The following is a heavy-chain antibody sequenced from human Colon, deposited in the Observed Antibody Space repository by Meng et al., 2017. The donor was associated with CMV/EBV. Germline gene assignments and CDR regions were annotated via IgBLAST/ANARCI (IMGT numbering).Heavy chain of an antibody. CDR1: GYTFTNFG. CDR2: ISPYNGDT. J-gene: IGHJ4*02. V-gene: IGHV1-18*01. CDR3: ARELARGGY. Sequence: QVQLVQSGAEVKKPGAAVKVCCKTSGYTFTNFGISWVRQAPGQGLEWMAYISPYNGDTNYAQRFQGRVALTTDTSTSTVYMELGSLTSDDTAMYYCARELARGGYWGQGTLVTVSS.